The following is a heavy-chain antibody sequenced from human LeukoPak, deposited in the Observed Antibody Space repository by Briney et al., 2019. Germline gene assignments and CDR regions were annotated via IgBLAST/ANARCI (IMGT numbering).Heavy chain of an antibody. CDR2: IYFSGST. D-gene: IGHD1-26*01. CDR1: GGSISSFY. J-gene: IGHJ4*02. V-gene: IGHV4-59*12. CDR3: ARDSRIVGAKGKGNDY. Sequence: SETLSLTCTVPGGSISSFYWSWFYWSWIRQPPGQGLEWIGYIYFSGSTNYNPSLKSRVTISVDTSKNQFSLKLSSVTAADTAVYYCARDSRIVGAKGKGNDYWGQGTLVTVSS.